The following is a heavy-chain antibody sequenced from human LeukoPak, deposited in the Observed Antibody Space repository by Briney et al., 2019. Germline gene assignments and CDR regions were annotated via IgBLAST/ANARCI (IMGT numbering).Heavy chain of an antibody. D-gene: IGHD5-12*01. Sequence: SQTLSLTCTVSGGSISSGGYYWNWIRQHPGKGLEWIGYIYNSGRTHTKPSLKSRVTISVDTSKKQLSLKLRYVTAADTAVYYCARGAKMATRGFVYWGQGTLVTVSS. CDR2: IYNSGRT. CDR3: ARGAKMATRGFVY. V-gene: IGHV4-31*03. J-gene: IGHJ4*02. CDR1: GGSISSGGYY.